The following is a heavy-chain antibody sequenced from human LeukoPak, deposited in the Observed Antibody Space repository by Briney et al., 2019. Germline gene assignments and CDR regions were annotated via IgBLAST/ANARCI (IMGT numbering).Heavy chain of an antibody. D-gene: IGHD4-17*01. V-gene: IGHV4-59*08. CDR1: GGSIRTDY. CDR2: VYYSGST. Sequence: SETLSLTCTVSGGSIRTDYWSWIRQAPGEGLEWIGYVYYSGSTKYNPALRSGVTLSVDTSKNQFSLRLNSVTAGDTAMYYCARRFAVTTNRYFDLWGRGTLVTVSS. J-gene: IGHJ2*01. CDR3: ARRFAVTTNRYFDL.